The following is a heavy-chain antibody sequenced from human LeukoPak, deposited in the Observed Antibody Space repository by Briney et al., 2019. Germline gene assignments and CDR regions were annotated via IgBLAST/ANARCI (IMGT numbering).Heavy chain of an antibody. CDR3: ARTPVVAATYYFDY. Sequence: PSESLSVTRTFSAGFIRSYKWSWIRQPPGRGLDCIGYIYYSGNTNYNPSLKSRVTISVDTSKNQFSLKLSSVTAADTAVYYCARTPVVAATYYFDYWGQGTLVTVSS. J-gene: IGHJ4*02. D-gene: IGHD2-15*01. CDR1: AGFIRSYK. V-gene: IGHV4-59*08. CDR2: IYYSGNT.